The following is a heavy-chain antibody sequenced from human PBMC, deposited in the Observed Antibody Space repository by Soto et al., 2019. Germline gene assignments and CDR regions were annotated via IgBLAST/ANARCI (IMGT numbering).Heavy chain of an antibody. CDR1: GGSISNDY. D-gene: IGHD3-22*01. CDR2: VYYSGST. J-gene: IGHJ4*02. V-gene: IGHV4-59*01. CDR3: ARDLGFYDSSGPHLDS. Sequence: PSESLSPTCTVTGGSISNDYWSGIRQLPGKGLEWIGYVYYSGSTNSHPSLKSRVTISVDTSKNQFSLKLSSVTAADTAVYFCARDLGFYDSSGPHLDSWGQGTLVTVS.